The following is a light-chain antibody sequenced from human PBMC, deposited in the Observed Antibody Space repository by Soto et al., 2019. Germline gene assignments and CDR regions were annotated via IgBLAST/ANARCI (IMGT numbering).Light chain of an antibody. CDR3: ATWNDGIFV. CDR1: TSNIGRST. V-gene: IGLV1-44*01. CDR2: GNT. Sequence: QSVLTQPPSASGTPGQRVTISCSGTTSNIGRSTVSWYQQFPGAAPKLLIYGNTQRSLGVPVRFSGSKSDTSASLAISGLQSEDEADYYCATWNDGIFVFGIGTKATVL. J-gene: IGLJ1*01.